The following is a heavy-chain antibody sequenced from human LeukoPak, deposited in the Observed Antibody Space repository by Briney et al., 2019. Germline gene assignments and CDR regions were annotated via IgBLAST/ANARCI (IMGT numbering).Heavy chain of an antibody. CDR2: IIPILGIA. V-gene: IGHV1-69*04. CDR3: ARVSQTTYVNWFDP. CDR1: GGTFSSYA. Sequence: ASVKVSCKASGGTFSSYAISWVRQAPGQGLEWMGRIIPILGIANYAQKFQGRVTITADKSTSTAYMELSSLRSEDTAVYYCARVSQTTYVNWFDPWGQGTLVTVSS. D-gene: IGHD4-11*01. J-gene: IGHJ5*02.